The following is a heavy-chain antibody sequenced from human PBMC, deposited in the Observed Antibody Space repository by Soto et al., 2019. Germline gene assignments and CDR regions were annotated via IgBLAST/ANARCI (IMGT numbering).Heavy chain of an antibody. V-gene: IGHV1-2*04. Sequence: AASVKVSCKASGYSFTDYHIHWVRQAPGQGLEWLGRINPKSGGTSTAQKFQGWVTMTTDTSISTAFMELTRLTSDDTAIYYCARGDSTDCSNGVCSFFYNHDMDVWGQGTTVTVSS. CDR2: INPKSGGT. CDR3: ARGDSTDCSNGVCSFFYNHDMDV. CDR1: GYSFTDYH. J-gene: IGHJ6*02. D-gene: IGHD2-8*01.